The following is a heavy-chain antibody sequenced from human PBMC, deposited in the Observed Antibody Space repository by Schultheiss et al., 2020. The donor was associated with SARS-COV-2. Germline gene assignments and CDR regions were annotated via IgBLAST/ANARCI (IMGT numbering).Heavy chain of an antibody. CDR3: ARAPSIVGATPHWYFDL. CDR1: GFTFSSYA. J-gene: IGHJ2*01. CDR2: ISGSGGST. Sequence: GGSLRLSCAASGFTFSSYAMSWVRQAPGKGLEWVSAISGSGGSTYYADSVKGRFTISRENAKNSLYLQMNSLRAGDTAVYYCARAPSIVGATPHWYFDLWGRGTLVTVSS. V-gene: IGHV3-23*01. D-gene: IGHD1-26*01.